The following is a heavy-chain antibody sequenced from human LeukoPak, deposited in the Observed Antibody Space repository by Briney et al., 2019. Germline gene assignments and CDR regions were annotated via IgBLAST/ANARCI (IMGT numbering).Heavy chain of an antibody. CDR3: ARGTPSSSGWLYYGMDV. V-gene: IGHV3-30-3*01. Sequence: GGSLRLSCAASGFTFSSYAMHWVRQAPGKGLEWVAVISYDGSNKYYADSVKGRFTISRDNSKNTLYLQMNSLRAEDTAVFYCARGTPSSSGWLYYGMDVWGQGTTVTVSS. J-gene: IGHJ6*02. D-gene: IGHD6-19*01. CDR2: ISYDGSNK. CDR1: GFTFSSYA.